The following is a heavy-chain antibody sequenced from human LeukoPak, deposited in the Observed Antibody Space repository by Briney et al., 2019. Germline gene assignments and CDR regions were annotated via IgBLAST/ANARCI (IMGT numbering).Heavy chain of an antibody. Sequence: GASVKVSCKASGYTFTSYDINWVRQATGQGLEWMGWMKPNSGNTGYAQKFQGRVTMTRNTSISTAYMELSSLRSEDTAVYYCARGPLESYDFWSGYYTGAFDIWGQGTMVTVSS. CDR2: MKPNSGNT. CDR1: GYTFTSYD. V-gene: IGHV1-8*01. CDR3: ARGPLESYDFWSGYYTGAFDI. J-gene: IGHJ3*02. D-gene: IGHD3-3*01.